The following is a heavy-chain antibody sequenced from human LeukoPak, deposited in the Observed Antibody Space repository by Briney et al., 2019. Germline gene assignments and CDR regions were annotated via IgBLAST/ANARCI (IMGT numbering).Heavy chain of an antibody. CDR2: ISTTSVYT. D-gene: IGHD3-22*01. Sequence: PGGSLRLSRAASGFTFGSYSMNWVRQAPGKGLEWVSSISTTSVYTYYADSVKGRFTISRDNAKNSLYLQMNSLRADDTAVYYCAKDYDSSGYYCDCDYWGQGTLVTVSS. CDR3: AKDYDSSGYYCDCDY. J-gene: IGHJ4*02. CDR1: GFTFGSYS. V-gene: IGHV3-21*01.